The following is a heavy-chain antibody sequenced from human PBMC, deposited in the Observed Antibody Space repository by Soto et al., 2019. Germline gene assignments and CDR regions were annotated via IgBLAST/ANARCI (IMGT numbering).Heavy chain of an antibody. D-gene: IGHD3-3*01. V-gene: IGHV3-23*01. CDR1: GVTLSSYA. CDR3: AKSTQAYDFWSGLDY. Sequence: HPGGSLRLSCSASGVTLSSYAMSWVRQAPGKGLEWVSAISGSGGSTYYADSVKGRFTISRDNSKNTLYLQMNSLRAEDTAVYYCAKSTQAYDFWSGLDYWGQGTLVTVSS. J-gene: IGHJ4*02. CDR2: ISGSGGST.